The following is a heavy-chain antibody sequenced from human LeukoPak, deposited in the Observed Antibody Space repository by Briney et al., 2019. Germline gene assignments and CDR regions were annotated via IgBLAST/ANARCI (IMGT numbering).Heavy chain of an antibody. Sequence: PSETLSLTCTVSGGSISSYYWSWIRQPPGKGLEWIGYIYYSGSTNYNPSLKSRITISVDTSKNQFSLKLSSVTAADTAVYYCARTRYYYNSRSYGAPYYFDYWGQGTLVTVSS. CDR1: GGSISSYY. D-gene: IGHD3-10*01. J-gene: IGHJ4*02. CDR3: ARTRYYYNSRSYGAPYYFDY. V-gene: IGHV4-59*08. CDR2: IYYSGST.